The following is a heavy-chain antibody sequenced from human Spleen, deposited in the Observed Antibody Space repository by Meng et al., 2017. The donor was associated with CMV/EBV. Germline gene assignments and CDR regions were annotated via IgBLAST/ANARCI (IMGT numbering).Heavy chain of an antibody. CDR3: ARRGTSGSVRHFGY. CDR2: INHSGST. J-gene: IGHJ4*02. V-gene: IGHV4-34*01. Sequence: GSLRLSCAVYGGSFSGYYWSWIRQPPGKGLEWIGEINHSGSTNYNPSLKSRVTISVDTSKNQFSLKQSSVTAADTAVYYCARRGTSGSVRHFGYWGQGTLVTVSS. D-gene: IGHD1-14*01. CDR1: GGSFSGYY.